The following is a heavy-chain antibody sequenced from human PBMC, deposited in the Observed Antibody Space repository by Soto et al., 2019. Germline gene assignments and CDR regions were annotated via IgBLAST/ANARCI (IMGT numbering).Heavy chain of an antibody. CDR3: AKAGGGFGDFVHH. CDR2: ILYDGSDK. J-gene: IGHJ4*02. CDR1: GFTFSSYG. Sequence: VGSLRLSCAASGFTFSSYGMHWVRQAPGKGLEWVTGILYDGSDKYYADSVKGRFTISRENSKNTLYLQMNSLRTEDSAVYYCAKAGGGFGDFVHHWGQGTPVTVSS. V-gene: IGHV3-30*18. D-gene: IGHD3-10*01.